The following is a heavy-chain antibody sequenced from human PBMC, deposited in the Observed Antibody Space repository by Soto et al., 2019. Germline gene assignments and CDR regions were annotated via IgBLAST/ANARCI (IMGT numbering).Heavy chain of an antibody. D-gene: IGHD3-10*01. CDR1: GFTFSSYA. Sequence: EVQLLESGGGLVQPGGSLRLSCAASGFTFSSYAMSWVRQAPGKGLEWVSAISGSGGSTYYADSVKGRFTISRDNSKNTLYLQMNSLRAEDTAVYYCAKPRAIWFGELTDPQTHTKLYGMDVWGQGTTVTVSS. CDR3: AKPRAIWFGELTDPQTHTKLYGMDV. J-gene: IGHJ6*02. V-gene: IGHV3-23*01. CDR2: ISGSGGST.